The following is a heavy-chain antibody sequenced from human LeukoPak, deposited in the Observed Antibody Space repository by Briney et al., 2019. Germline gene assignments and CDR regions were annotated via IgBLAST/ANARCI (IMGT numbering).Heavy chain of an antibody. CDR1: GDSISSYY. Sequence: PSETLSLTCTVSGDSISSYYWSWIRQPPGKGLEWIGYIYYSGSTNYNPSLKSRVTISVDTSKNQFSLKLSSVTAADTAVYYCARLTGYSSESWFDPWGQGTLVTVSS. CDR3: ARLTGYSSESWFDP. CDR2: IYYSGST. J-gene: IGHJ5*02. V-gene: IGHV4-59*08. D-gene: IGHD3-9*01.